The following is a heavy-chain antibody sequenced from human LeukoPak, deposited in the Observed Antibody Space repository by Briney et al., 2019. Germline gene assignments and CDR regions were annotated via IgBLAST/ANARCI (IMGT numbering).Heavy chain of an antibody. CDR3: ARCSRSSTDCYSEFDI. D-gene: IGHD2-2*02. CDR2: INWNGDST. CDR1: GFTFDDYG. J-gene: IGHJ3*02. V-gene: IGHV3-20*04. Sequence: GGPLRLSCAASGFTFDDYGMSWVRQGPGKGLEWVSAINWNGDSTGYADSVRGRFTISRDNAKNSLYLQMNSLRAEDTALYYCARCSRSSTDCYSEFDIWGQGTMVTVSS.